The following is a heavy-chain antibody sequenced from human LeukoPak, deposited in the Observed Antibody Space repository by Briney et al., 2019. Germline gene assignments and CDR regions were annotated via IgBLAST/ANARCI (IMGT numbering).Heavy chain of an antibody. CDR3: ARDSHIVVVTATPPLYYYYGMDA. CDR1: GGSLSSYY. J-gene: IGHJ6*02. Sequence: SETLSLTCTVSGGSLSSYYWSWIRQPAGKGLEWIGRIYTSGSTNYNPSLKSRVTMSVDTSKNQFSLKLSSVTAADTAVYYCARDSHIVVVTATPPLYYYYGMDAWGQGTTVTVSS. D-gene: IGHD2-21*02. CDR2: IYTSGST. V-gene: IGHV4-4*07.